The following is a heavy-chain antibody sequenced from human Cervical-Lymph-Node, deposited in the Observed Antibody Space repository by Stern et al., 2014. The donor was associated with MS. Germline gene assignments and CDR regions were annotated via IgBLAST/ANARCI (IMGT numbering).Heavy chain of an antibody. J-gene: IGHJ3*02. CDR1: GGTFSSYA. CDR2: ILPIYYKT. Sequence: QVQLVQSGAEVKKPGSSLKVSCEASGGTFSSYAFSWVRQAPGQGLQWMGGILPIYYKTDYAQNFQGRVTITADRSTKTIYLELSSLTFEDTAMYYCARGPPGGSCGDDCLPNALDIWGQGTMVTVSS. CDR3: ARGPPGGSCGDDCLPNALDI. V-gene: IGHV1-69*06. D-gene: IGHD2-21*02.